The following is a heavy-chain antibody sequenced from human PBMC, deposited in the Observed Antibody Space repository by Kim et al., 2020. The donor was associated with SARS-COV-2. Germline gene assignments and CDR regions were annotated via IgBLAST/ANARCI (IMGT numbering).Heavy chain of an antibody. J-gene: IGHJ4*02. CDR2: IYYSGGN. Sequence: SETLSLICNVSGGSVSRSSYYWGWIRQSPGKGLEWIGSIYYSGGNYYSPSLKSRVTISVDTPKNQFSLKLSSVTAADTAVYYCASRPKDAYGYYFDYWGQGALVTVSS. CDR3: ASRPKDAYGYYFDY. V-gene: IGHV4-39*01. D-gene: IGHD3-10*01. CDR1: GGSVSRSSYY.